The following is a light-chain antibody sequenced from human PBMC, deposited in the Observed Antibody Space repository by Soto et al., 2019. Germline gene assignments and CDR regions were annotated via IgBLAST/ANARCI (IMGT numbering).Light chain of an antibody. V-gene: IGKV3-20*01. J-gene: IGKJ1*01. Sequence: EIVLTQSPGTLSLSPGERATLFCRASQSVSSSYLGWYQQKPGQAPRLLIYGASSRATGIPDRFSGSGSGTDFTLTINRLEPEDFAVYYCQQYGSSPPTFGQGTKVEIK. CDR1: QSVSSSY. CDR3: QQYGSSPPT. CDR2: GAS.